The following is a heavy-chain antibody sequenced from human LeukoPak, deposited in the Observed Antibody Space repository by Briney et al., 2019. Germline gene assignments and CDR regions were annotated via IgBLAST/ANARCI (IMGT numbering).Heavy chain of an antibody. V-gene: IGHV3-23*01. CDR2: ISGSGGST. CDR1: GFTFSSYA. CDR3: AKDRGWIYQTFDY. D-gene: IGHD5-12*01. Sequence: QTVGSLRLSCAASGFTFSSYAMNWVRQAPGKGLEWVSAISGSGGSTYYADSVKGRFTISRDNSKNTLYLQMNSLRAEDTAVYYCAKDRGWIYQTFDYWGQGTLVTVSS. J-gene: IGHJ4*02.